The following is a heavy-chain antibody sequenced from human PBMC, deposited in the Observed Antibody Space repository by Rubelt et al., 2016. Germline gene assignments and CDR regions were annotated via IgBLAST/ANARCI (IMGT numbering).Heavy chain of an antibody. CDR3: AKGPSSTSYSPLDY. J-gene: IGHJ4*02. D-gene: IGHD2-2*01. V-gene: IGHV3-23*04. CDR1: GFSFGDYA. CDR2: ISGSGDTT. Sequence: EVQLVESGGGLVQPGRSLRLACTASGFSFGDYAMTWFRQAPGKGLEWVSGISGSGDTTSYADSVKGRFTISRDNSKNTLDLQMNSLRAEDTAVYYWAKGPSSTSYSPLDYWGQGSLVTVSS.